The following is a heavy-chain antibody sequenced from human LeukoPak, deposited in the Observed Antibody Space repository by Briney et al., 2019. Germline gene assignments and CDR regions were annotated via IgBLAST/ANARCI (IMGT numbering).Heavy chain of an antibody. D-gene: IGHD4-11*01. J-gene: IGHJ4*02. Sequence: GESLKISCKGSGYSFTSYWISWVRQMPGKGLEWMGRIDPSDSYTNYSPSFQGQVTISADKSISTAYLQWSSLKASDSAMYYCARWSLVYSNYAGYFGSWGQGTLVTVSS. V-gene: IGHV5-10-1*04. CDR2: IDPSDSYT. CDR3: ARWSLVYSNYAGYFGS. CDR1: GYSFTSYW.